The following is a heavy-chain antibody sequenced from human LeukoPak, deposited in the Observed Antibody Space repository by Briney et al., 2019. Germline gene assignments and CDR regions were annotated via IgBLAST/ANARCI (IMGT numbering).Heavy chain of an antibody. Sequence: RPSETLSLTCTVSGGSISSYYWSWIRQPPGKGLEWIGYIYYSGSTNYNPSLKSRVTMSVDTSKNQFSLKLSSVTAADTAVYYCARVAYGDYYFDYWGQGTLVTVSS. J-gene: IGHJ4*02. CDR2: IYYSGST. D-gene: IGHD4-17*01. CDR3: ARVAYGDYYFDY. CDR1: GGSISSYY. V-gene: IGHV4-59*12.